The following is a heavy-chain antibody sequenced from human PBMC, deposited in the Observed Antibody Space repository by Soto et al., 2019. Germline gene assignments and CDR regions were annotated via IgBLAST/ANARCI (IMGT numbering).Heavy chain of an antibody. CDR2: ISYDGSNK. CDR3: ARDRYIFVAGNYFDY. Sequence: GGSLRLSCAASGFTFSSYAMHWVRQAPGKGLEWVAVISYDGSNKYYADSVKGRFTISRDNSKNTLYLQMNSLRAEDTAVYYCARDRYIFVAGNYFDYWGQGTLVTVSS. D-gene: IGHD6-19*01. CDR1: GFTFSSYA. V-gene: IGHV3-30-3*01. J-gene: IGHJ4*02.